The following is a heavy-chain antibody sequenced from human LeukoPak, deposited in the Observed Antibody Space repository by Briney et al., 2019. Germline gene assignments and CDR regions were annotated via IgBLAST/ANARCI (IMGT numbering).Heavy chain of an antibody. D-gene: IGHD1-26*01. Sequence: GASVKVSCKASGYTFTRYGISWVRQAPGQGLEWMGWISTYNDNTNYAQKLQGRVTMTTDTSTSTAYMELRNLRSDDTAVYYCARGSPVGKMDHWGQGTLVTVSS. CDR3: ARGSPVGKMDH. CDR2: ISTYNDNT. V-gene: IGHV1-18*01. CDR1: GYTFTRYG. J-gene: IGHJ4*02.